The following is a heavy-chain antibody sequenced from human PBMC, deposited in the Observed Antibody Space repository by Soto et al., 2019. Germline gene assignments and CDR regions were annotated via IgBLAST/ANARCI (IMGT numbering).Heavy chain of an antibody. D-gene: IGHD1-26*01. CDR3: AKWGGYYPYYHEMDV. V-gene: IGHV3-23*01. CDR1: GFSFGGYA. J-gene: IGHJ6*02. CDR2: ISGGGTST. Sequence: EVQLLESGGALVQPGGSLRLSCAASGFSFGGYAMSWVRQAPGKGLGWVSGISGGGTSTYYADSVKGRFTISRDSSMVYLQMNSLRAEDTAVYYCAKWGGYYPYYHEMDVWGQGTTATVSS.